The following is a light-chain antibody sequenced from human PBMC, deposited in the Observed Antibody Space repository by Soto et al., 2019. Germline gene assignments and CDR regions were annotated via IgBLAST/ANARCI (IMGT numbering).Light chain of an antibody. J-gene: IGLJ3*02. CDR3: SSFASSNTWV. CDR2: EVT. V-gene: IGLV2-8*01. CDR1: SSDVGAYNY. Sequence: QSALTQPPSASGSPGQSVTISCTGTSSDVGAYNYVSWYQQHAGKAPKLVIYEVTKRPSGVPDRFSGSKSANTASLTVSGLQAEDESDYYFSSFASSNTWVFGVGTKLTFL.